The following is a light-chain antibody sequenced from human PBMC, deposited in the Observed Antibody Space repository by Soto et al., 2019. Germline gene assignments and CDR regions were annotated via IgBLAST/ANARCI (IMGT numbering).Light chain of an antibody. CDR3: QQYGSSPWT. J-gene: IGKJ1*01. CDR2: DAS. CDR1: QSVSSNY. V-gene: IGKV3-20*01. Sequence: EIVLTQSPGTLSLSPGERATLSCRASQSVSSNYLAWYQQKPGQAPRLLIYDASSRATGIPDRFSGSGSETDFTLTISSLEPDDFAVYYCQQYGSSPWTFGQGTKVEIK.